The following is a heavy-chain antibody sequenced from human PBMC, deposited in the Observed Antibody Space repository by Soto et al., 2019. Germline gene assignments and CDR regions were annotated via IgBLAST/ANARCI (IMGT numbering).Heavy chain of an antibody. CDR3: ASLGGDIVVVPAARDDAFDI. CDR2: INAGNSDT. D-gene: IGHD2-2*01. V-gene: IGHV1-3*01. CDR1: GYTFTSYA. J-gene: IGHJ3*02. Sequence: ASVKVSCKASGYTFTSYAMHWVRQAPGQRLEWMGWINAGNSDTKYSQKFQGRVTITSDTSASTAYMELSSLRPEDTAVYYCASLGGDIVVVPAARDDAFDIWGQGTMVTVSS.